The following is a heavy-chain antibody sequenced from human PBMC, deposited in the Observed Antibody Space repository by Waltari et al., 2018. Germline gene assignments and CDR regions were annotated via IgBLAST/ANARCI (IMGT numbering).Heavy chain of an antibody. J-gene: IGHJ6*03. CDR1: GGSFSGYY. V-gene: IGHV4-34*01. CDR3: ARGRLLSSGWNHYYYYYMDV. D-gene: IGHD6-19*01. Sequence: QVQLQQWGAGLLKPSETLSLTCAVYGGSFSGYYWSWIRQPPGQGLEWIGEINHSGSTNYNPSLKSRVTISVDTSKNQFSLKLSSVTAADTAVYYCARGRLLSSGWNHYYYYYMDVWGKGTTVTVSS. CDR2: INHSGST.